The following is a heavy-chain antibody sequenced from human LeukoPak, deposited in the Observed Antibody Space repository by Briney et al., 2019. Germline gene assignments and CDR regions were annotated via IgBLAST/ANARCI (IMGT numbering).Heavy chain of an antibody. CDR2: IYYSGST. Sequence: SETLSLTCTVSGGSISSGGYYWSWIRQHPGKGLEWIGYIYYSGSTYYNPSLKSRVTISVDTSKNQFSLKLSSVTAADTAVYYCAGGEIFGVVTYPYYYYYGMDVWGQGTTVTVSS. CDR3: AGGEIFGVVTYPYYYYYGMDV. J-gene: IGHJ6*02. V-gene: IGHV4-31*03. D-gene: IGHD3-3*01. CDR1: GGSISSGGYY.